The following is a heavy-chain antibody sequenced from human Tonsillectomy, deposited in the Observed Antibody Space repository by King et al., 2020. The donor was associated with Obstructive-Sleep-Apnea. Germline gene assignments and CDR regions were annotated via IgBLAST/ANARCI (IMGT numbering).Heavy chain of an antibody. Sequence: VQLVESGSELKKPGASVKVSCKASGYTFTSYAMNWVRQSPGQGLEWMGWINTNTGNPMYAQGFTGRFVFSLDTSVSTAYLQISSLKAEDTAVYYCARESPSVAAAGNPDYWGQGTLVTVSS. CDR3: ARESPSVAAAGNPDY. CDR1: GYTFTSYA. V-gene: IGHV7-4-1*02. D-gene: IGHD6-13*01. CDR2: INTNTGNP. J-gene: IGHJ4*02.